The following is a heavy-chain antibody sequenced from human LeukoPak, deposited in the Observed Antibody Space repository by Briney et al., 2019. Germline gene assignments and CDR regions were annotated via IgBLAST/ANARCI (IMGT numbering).Heavy chain of an antibody. CDR2: ITVSRGST. D-gene: IGHD2-21*02. CDR1: GFTFSNYA. CDR3: AKDRAYCGGDCYSSFDP. J-gene: IGHJ5*02. Sequence: GGSLRLSCAASGFTFSNYAMSWVRQAPGRGLEWVSTITVSRGSTYYADSVKGRFTISRDNTKNTLSLQMNSLRAEDTAVYYCAKDRAYCGGDCYSSFDPWGQGTLVTVSS. V-gene: IGHV3-23*01.